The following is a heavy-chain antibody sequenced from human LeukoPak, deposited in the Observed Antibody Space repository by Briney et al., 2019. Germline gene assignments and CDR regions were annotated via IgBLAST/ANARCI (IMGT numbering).Heavy chain of an antibody. Sequence: SVTVSCKASGYPLDNLGLTRVRQAPGHPLEWIGWISAYNGNTHHAQKFRGRLTLATETSTSPAYLELESLHCDDSADYYGARDRVGGDLTGVSLYWGQGSMVTVSS. J-gene: IGHJ4*01. CDR3: ARDRVGGDLTGVSLY. CDR1: GYPLDNLG. CDR2: ISAYNGNT. V-gene: IGHV1-18*01. D-gene: IGHD4-17*01.